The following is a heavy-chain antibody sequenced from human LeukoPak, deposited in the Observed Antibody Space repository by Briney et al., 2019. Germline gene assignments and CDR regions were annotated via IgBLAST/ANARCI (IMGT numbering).Heavy chain of an antibody. CDR1: GVRITKYD. D-gene: IGHD3-22*01. CDR2: IRSDDRA. J-gene: IGHJ5*02. Sequence: AGSLTLSCTASGVRITKYDIHWVRQAPGKGLEWLSFIRSDDRAYYTASVKGRFTISIDNSTNPLSLQLRSMRSEDTAVYYCGKYPVNHCASSGCYGLQSWGQGTLVIVSP. CDR3: GKYPVNHCASSGCYGLQS. V-gene: IGHV3-30*02.